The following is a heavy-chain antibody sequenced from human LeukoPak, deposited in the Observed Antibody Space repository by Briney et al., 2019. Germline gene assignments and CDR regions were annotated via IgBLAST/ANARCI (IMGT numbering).Heavy chain of an antibody. CDR2: IYPGDSDT. CDR1: GYSFTNYW. Sequence: GESLKISCKGSGYSFTNYWIGWVRQMPGKGLEWMGIIYPGDSDTRYSPSFQGQVTISADKSISTAYLQWSGLKASDTAMYFCARLKWRDIIVVVAARRYAWFDPWGQGTLVTVSS. V-gene: IGHV5-51*01. D-gene: IGHD2-15*01. CDR3: ARLKWRDIIVVVAARRYAWFDP. J-gene: IGHJ5*02.